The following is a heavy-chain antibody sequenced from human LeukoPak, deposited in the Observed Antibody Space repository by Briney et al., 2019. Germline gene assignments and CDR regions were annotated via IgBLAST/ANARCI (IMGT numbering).Heavy chain of an antibody. CDR3: ARDQGGFDY. Sequence: ASVQVSCKASGYTFTRNYLHWVRQAPGQALEWMGWIIPNSGVTNYAQKFQGRVTSHRDPSLTTVYRELTRLSSDDTAVYYCARDQGGFDYWGQGTLVTVSS. D-gene: IGHD2-15*01. V-gene: IGHV1-2*01. CDR2: IIPNSGVT. CDR1: GYTFTRNY. J-gene: IGHJ4*02.